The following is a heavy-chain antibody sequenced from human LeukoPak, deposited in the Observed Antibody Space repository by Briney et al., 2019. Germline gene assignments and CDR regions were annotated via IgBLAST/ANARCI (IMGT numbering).Heavy chain of an antibody. CDR1: GGSISSYY. CDR2: IYTSGST. Sequence: SETLSLTCTVSGGSISSYYWSWIRQPAGKGLEWIGRIYTSGSTNYNPSLKSRVTMSVDTSKNQFSLTLSSVTAADTAVYYCARDPLSVDTAMEPYNWFDPWGQGTLVTVSS. J-gene: IGHJ5*02. V-gene: IGHV4-4*07. D-gene: IGHD5-18*01. CDR3: ARDPLSVDTAMEPYNWFDP.